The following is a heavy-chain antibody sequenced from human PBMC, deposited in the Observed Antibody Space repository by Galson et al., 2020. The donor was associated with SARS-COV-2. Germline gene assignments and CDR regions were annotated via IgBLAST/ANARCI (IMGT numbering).Heavy chain of an antibody. D-gene: IGHD3-10*01. J-gene: IGHJ6*02. Sequence: ASVKVSCKASGYTFTSYGISWVRQAPGQGLEWMGWISAYNGNTNYAQKLQGRVTMTTDTSTSTAYMELRSLRSDDTAVYYCARGEHYYGSGSYYNLLASDYYYYGMDVWGQGTTVTVSS. CDR2: ISAYNGNT. CDR1: GYTFTSYG. V-gene: IGHV1-18*01. CDR3: ARGEHYYGSGSYYNLLASDYYYYGMDV.